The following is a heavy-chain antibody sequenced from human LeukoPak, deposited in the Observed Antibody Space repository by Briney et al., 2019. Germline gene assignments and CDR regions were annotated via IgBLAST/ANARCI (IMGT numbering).Heavy chain of an antibody. Sequence: GASVKVSCKAPGYTFTGYYMHWVRQAPGQGLEWMGWINPNSGGTNYAQKFQGRVTMTRDTSISTAYMELSRLRSDDTAVYYCARLLFMDDSSGYYYVDPYFDYWGQGTLVTVSS. CDR3: ARLLFMDDSSGYYYVDPYFDY. D-gene: IGHD3-22*01. CDR1: GYTFTGYY. J-gene: IGHJ4*02. CDR2: INPNSGGT. V-gene: IGHV1-2*02.